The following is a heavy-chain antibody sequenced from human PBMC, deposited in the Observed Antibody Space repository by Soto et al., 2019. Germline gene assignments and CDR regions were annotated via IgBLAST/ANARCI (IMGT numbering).Heavy chain of an antibody. D-gene: IGHD1-1*01. CDR1: GDSVSSNSAA. V-gene: IGHV6-1*01. J-gene: IGHJ5*02. CDR2: TYYRSKWYN. CDR3: ARGYKLDSRKTKNWFDP. Sequence: PSQTLSLTCAISGDSVSSNSAAWNWIRQSPSRGLEWLGRTYYRSKWYNDYAVSVKSRITINPDTSKNQFSLQLNSVTPEDTAVYYCARGYKLDSRKTKNWFDPWGQGTLVTVYS.